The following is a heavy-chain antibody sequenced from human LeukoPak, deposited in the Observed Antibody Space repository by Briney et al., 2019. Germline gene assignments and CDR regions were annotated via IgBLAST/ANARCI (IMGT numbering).Heavy chain of an antibody. CDR1: GFXFSSYG. V-gene: IGHV3-33*01. J-gene: IGHJ4*02. CDR3: ARARNVDIVATIYY. D-gene: IGHD5-12*01. Sequence: GGSLRLSCAASGFXFSSYGIHWVRQAPGKGLEWVAVIWYDGSNKYYADSVKGRFTISRDNSKNTLYLQMNSLRAEDTAVYYCARARNVDIVATIYYWGQGTLVTVSS. CDR2: IWYDGSNK.